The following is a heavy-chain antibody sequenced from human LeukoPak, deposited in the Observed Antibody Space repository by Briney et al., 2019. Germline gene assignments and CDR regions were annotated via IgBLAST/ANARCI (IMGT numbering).Heavy chain of an antibody. V-gene: IGHV3-74*01. CDR2: NNGDGSTT. CDR3: ARDPRNVGLAP. CDR1: GFILSGYW. J-gene: IGHJ5*02. Sequence: GGSLRLSCVASGFILSGYWMYWVRQAPGKGLMYISRNNGDGSTTNYADVVKGRFTMSRDNVKNTLYLQMNSLRVEDTAVYYCARDPRNVGLAPWGQGTLVTVSS. D-gene: IGHD2-15*01.